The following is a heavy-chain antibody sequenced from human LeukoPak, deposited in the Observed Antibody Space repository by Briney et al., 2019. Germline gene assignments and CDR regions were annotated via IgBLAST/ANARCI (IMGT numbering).Heavy chain of an antibody. J-gene: IGHJ4*02. V-gene: IGHV4-39*07. Sequence: PSETLSLTCTVSGGSISSSSYYWGWIRQPPRKGLEWIGSIYYSGSTYYNPSLKSRVTISGDTSKNQFSLRLSSVTAADTAVYYCARASYSYDINGWVPFDYWGQGTLVTVSS. CDR1: GGSISSSSYY. CDR2: IYYSGST. D-gene: IGHD3-22*01. CDR3: ARASYSYDINGWVPFDY.